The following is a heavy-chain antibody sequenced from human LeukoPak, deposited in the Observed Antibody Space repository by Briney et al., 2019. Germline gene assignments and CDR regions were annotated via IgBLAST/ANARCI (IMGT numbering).Heavy chain of an antibody. V-gene: IGHV1-18*01. D-gene: IGHD1-26*01. J-gene: IGHJ4*02. CDR3: AREKAGAAGTDS. CDR1: GYTFTSYA. Sequence: ASVKVSCKASGYTFTSYAMNWVRQAPGQGLEWMGWISAYNGNTNYAQNVQARFTMTTDTSTSTAYMELRSLRSDDTAVYYCAREKAGAAGTDSWGQGTLVTVSS. CDR2: ISAYNGNT.